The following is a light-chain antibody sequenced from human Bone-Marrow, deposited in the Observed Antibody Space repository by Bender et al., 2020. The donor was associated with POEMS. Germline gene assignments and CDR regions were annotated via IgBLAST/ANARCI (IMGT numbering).Light chain of an antibody. CDR3: CSYAGNRSYV. V-gene: IGLV2-23*01. Sequence: SALTQPPSASGSPGQSVTISCTGTGSDIGNFALVSWYHQHPGKAPRLILYEGDKRLSGVSNRFSGSKSGNTASLTISGLQAEDEGDYYCCSYAGNRSYVFGTGTEVTVL. J-gene: IGLJ1*01. CDR2: EGD. CDR1: GSDIGNFAL.